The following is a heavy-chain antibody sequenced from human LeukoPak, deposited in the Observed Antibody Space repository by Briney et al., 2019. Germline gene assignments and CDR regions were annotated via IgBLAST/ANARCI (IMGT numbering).Heavy chain of an antibody. J-gene: IGHJ5*02. CDR3: ARVIPTMVRGVMPNWFDP. Sequence: GASVKVSCKASGYTFTGYYMHWVRQAPGQGLEWMGWINPNSGGTNYAQKFQGRVTMTRDTSISTAYMELSRLRSDDTAVYYCARVIPTMVRGVMPNWFDPWGQGTLVTVSS. V-gene: IGHV1-2*02. CDR2: INPNSGGT. D-gene: IGHD3-10*01. CDR1: GYTFTGYY.